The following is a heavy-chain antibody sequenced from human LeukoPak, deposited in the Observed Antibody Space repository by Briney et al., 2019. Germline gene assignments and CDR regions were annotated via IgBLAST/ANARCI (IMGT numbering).Heavy chain of an antibody. J-gene: IGHJ4*02. CDR2: INQSGIT. V-gene: IGHV4-34*01. CDR1: GGSFSGFY. Sequence: SETLSLTCAAYGGSFSGFYWTWIRQPPGKGLEWIGGINQSGITNYNPSLKSRITISADTSKKQFSLKVNSVTAADTAMYYCARGGTFGEPFSRSWGQGTLVTVSS. CDR3: ARGGTFGEPFSRS. D-gene: IGHD3-10*01.